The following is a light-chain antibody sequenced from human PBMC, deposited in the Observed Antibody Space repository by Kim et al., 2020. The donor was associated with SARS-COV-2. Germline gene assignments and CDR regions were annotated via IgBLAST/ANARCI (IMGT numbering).Light chain of an antibody. CDR2: DAS. CDR1: QGVSTN. Sequence: EVVMTQSPATLSVSPWGRATLSCRASQGVSTNLAWYQQKPGQAPRLLIYDASTRATGISARFSGSGSWTEFTLTISSLQSEDFGIYYCQQYHDWPPYTFGQGTKLEI. J-gene: IGKJ2*01. V-gene: IGKV3-15*01. CDR3: QQYHDWPPYT.